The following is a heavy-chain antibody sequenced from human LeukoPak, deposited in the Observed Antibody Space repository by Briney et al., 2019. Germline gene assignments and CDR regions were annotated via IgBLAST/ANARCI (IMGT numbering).Heavy chain of an antibody. D-gene: IGHD1-1*01. CDR1: GFNFGIHG. CDR3: ARNNWNSRTQRWFYFDY. Sequence: GRSLRLSCAASGFNFGIHGMHWVRQAPGKGLEWLAIIWHDGSNEYYEDSVKGRFTISRDNSKNTVYLQMDSLRAEDTAVYYCARNNWNSRTQRWFYFDYWGQGTLVTVSS. CDR2: IWHDGSNE. V-gene: IGHV3-33*01. J-gene: IGHJ4*02.